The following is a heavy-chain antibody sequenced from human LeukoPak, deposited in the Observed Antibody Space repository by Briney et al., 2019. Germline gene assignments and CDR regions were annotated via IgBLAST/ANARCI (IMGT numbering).Heavy chain of an antibody. Sequence: ASVKVSCKASGYTFTGYYMHWVRQAPGQGLEWMGWINPNSGGTNYAQKFQGRVTMTRDTSISTAYMELSRLRSDDTAVYYCARGACSGGSCHDAFDIWGQGTMVTVSS. CDR1: GYTFTGYY. J-gene: IGHJ3*02. CDR2: INPNSGGT. V-gene: IGHV1-2*02. D-gene: IGHD2-15*01. CDR3: ARGACSGGSCHDAFDI.